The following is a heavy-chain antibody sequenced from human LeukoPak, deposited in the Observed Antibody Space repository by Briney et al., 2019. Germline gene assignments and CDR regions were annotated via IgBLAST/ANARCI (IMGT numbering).Heavy chain of an antibody. D-gene: IGHD3-22*01. CDR1: GFTFSDYY. V-gene: IGHV3-11*01. Sequence: GGSLRLSCAASGFTFSDYYMSWLRQAPGKGLEWVAYICDSGRNVYYADSVKGRFTISRDNAKNSVYLQKNNLRAEDTAVYYCARDRLGDYDHSGYYDKWGQGTLVTVSS. CDR3: ARDRLGDYDHSGYYDK. CDR2: ICDSGRNV. J-gene: IGHJ4*02.